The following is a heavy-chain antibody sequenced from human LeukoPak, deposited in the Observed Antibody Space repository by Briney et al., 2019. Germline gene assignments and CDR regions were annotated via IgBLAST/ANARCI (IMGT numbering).Heavy chain of an antibody. CDR2: IIPIFGTA. V-gene: IGHV1-69*05. CDR1: GGTFSSYA. D-gene: IGHD2-2*01. CDR3: ARVVAKPGRFDP. J-gene: IGHJ5*02. Sequence: SVKVSCKASGGTFSSYAISWVRQAPGQGLEWMGGIIPIFGTANYAQKFQGRVTITMDESTSTAYMELSSLRSEDTAVYYCARVVAKPGRFDPWGQGTLVTVSS.